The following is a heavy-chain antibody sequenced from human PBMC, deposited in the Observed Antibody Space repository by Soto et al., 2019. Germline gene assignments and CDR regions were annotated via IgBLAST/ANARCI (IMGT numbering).Heavy chain of an antibody. CDR3: ARERIPLQTGYGMDV. D-gene: IGHD2-15*01. V-gene: IGHV4-61*08. J-gene: IGHJ6*02. Sequence: ETLSLTCTVSGGSISSGGYYWSWIRQPPGKGLEWIGYIYYSGSTNYNPSLKSRVTISVDTSKNQFSLKLSSVTAADTAVYYCARERIPLQTGYGMDVWGQGTTVTVS. CDR2: IYYSGST. CDR1: GGSISSGGYY.